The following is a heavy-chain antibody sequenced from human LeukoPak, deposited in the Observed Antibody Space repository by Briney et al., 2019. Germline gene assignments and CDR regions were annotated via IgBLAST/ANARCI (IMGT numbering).Heavy chain of an antibody. CDR2: ISDSGGST. Sequence: PGGSLRLSCAASGFTFSNYAMSWVRQAPGKGLEWVSTISDSGGSTYYADSVKGRFTISRDNSKNTLYLQKNSLRAEDTAIHYCAKVPYSDYGSGRPPFMDVWGQGTTVAVSS. V-gene: IGHV3-23*01. CDR1: GFTFSNYA. J-gene: IGHJ6*02. CDR3: AKVPYSDYGSGRPPFMDV. D-gene: IGHD3-10*01.